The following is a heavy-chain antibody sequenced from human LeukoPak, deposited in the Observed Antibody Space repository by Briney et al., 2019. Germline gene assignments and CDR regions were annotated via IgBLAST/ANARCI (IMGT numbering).Heavy chain of an antibody. D-gene: IGHD3-22*01. J-gene: IGHJ4*02. Sequence: SVKVSCKASGGTFSSYAISWVRQAPGQGLEWMGRIIPILSIANYAQKFQGRVTITADKSTSTAYMELSSLRSEDTAVYYCARVGYYYDSSGYYPGDYWGQGTLVTVSS. V-gene: IGHV1-69*04. CDR3: ARVGYYYDSSGYYPGDY. CDR1: GGTFSSYA. CDR2: IIPILSIA.